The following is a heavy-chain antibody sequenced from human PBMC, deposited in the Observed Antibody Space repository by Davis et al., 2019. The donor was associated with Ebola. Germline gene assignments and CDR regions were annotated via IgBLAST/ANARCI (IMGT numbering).Heavy chain of an antibody. J-gene: IGHJ4*02. CDR2: IYPGDSDT. CDR3: AKSWGFCSSTKCYTYLEY. V-gene: IGHV5-51*01. D-gene: IGHD2-2*01. Sequence: PGGSLRLSCKVSGYDFNKNWIGWVRQMPGKGLEWMGIIYPGDSDTRYSPSFQGQVTMSVDKSSDTAFLQWSSLKASDTAIYYCAKSWGFCSSTKCYTYLEYWGQGTLVTVSS. CDR1: GYDFNKNW.